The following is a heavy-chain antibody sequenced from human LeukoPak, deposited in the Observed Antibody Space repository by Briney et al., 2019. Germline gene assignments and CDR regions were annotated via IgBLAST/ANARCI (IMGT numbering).Heavy chain of an antibody. CDR1: GFTFSSYW. Sequence: GGSLRLSCTASGFTFSSYWMSWVRQAPGKGLEWVADIKPDGSEGSYVDSVKGRFAISRDNAKNSLYLQMNSLRAEDTAVYSCARDSKLRSGGLFDPWGQGTLVTVSS. CDR2: IKPDGSEG. CDR3: ARDSKLRSGGLFDP. J-gene: IGHJ5*02. V-gene: IGHV3-7*01. D-gene: IGHD2-15*01.